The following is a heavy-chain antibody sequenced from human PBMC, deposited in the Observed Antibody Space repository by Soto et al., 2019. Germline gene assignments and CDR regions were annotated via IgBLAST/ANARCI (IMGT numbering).Heavy chain of an antibody. CDR3: VRDPRMGIYELEY. CDR1: GFTFSSSA. D-gene: IGHD3-22*01. J-gene: IGHJ4*02. CDR2: ITSDAINI. V-gene: IGHV3-30-3*01. Sequence: QVQLVESGGGVVQPGGSLRLSCAASGFTFSSSAFHWVRPSPGKGLEWVALITSDAININHADSVKGRFTISRDNSKNTLYLQMNSLTAEESAVYYCVRDPRMGIYELEYWGQGTQVTVSS.